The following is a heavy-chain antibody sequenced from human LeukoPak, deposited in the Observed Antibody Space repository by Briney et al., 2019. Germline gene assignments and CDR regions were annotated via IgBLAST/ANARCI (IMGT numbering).Heavy chain of an antibody. D-gene: IGHD2-15*01. CDR1: DGSFTSGSYY. V-gene: IGHV4-61*01. CDR3: ARTGYCSGGSCHPHYYYYMDV. Sequence: SETLSLTCTVSDGSFTSGSYYWSWIRQPPGKGLEWIGYIYYSGSTNYNPSLKSRVTISVDTSKNQFSLKLSSVTAADTAVYYCARTGYCSGGSCHPHYYYYMDVWGKGTTVTISS. CDR2: IYYSGST. J-gene: IGHJ6*03.